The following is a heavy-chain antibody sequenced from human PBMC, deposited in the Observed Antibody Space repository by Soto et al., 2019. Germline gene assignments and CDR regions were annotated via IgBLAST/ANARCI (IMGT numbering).Heavy chain of an antibody. D-gene: IGHD3-16*01. Sequence: QVQLVQSGAEVRKPGASVKVSCKASGYTFTTYGITWVRQAPGQGLEWMGWISGYDGHTKYAQKIQGRIIMTTDTSGSSVDRDLRSLRSYDTAVYYCAREGDMRYYYYGLDVWGQGTTVTVSS. J-gene: IGHJ6*02. CDR3: AREGDMRYYYYGLDV. V-gene: IGHV1-18*01. CDR1: GYTFTTYG. CDR2: ISGYDGHT.